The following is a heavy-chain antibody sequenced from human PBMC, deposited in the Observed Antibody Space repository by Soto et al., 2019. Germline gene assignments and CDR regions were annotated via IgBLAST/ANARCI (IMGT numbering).Heavy chain of an antibody. CDR1: GYTFSSYA. J-gene: IGHJ4*02. CDR3: AREGDSYGFYYFDY. Sequence: RASVKVSCKASGYTFSSYAIGWVRQAPGQGLEWMGGIIPIFGTANYAQKFQGRVTITADKSTSTAYMELSSLRSEDTAVYYCAREGDSYGFYYFDYWGQGTLVTVSS. CDR2: IIPIFGTA. V-gene: IGHV1-69*06. D-gene: IGHD5-18*01.